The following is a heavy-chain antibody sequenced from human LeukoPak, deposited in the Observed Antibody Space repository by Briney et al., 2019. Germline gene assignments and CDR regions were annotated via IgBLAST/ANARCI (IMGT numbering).Heavy chain of an antibody. D-gene: IGHD3-10*01. V-gene: IGHV4-39*07. J-gene: IGHJ4*02. Sequence: SETLSLTCTVSGGSISSSSYYWGWIRQPPGKGPEWIGSIYYSGGTYYNPSLKSRVTISVDTSKNQFSLKLSSVTAADTAVYYCARGKNLLELLQRIDYWGQGTMVTVSS. CDR1: GGSISSSSYY. CDR3: ARGKNLLELLQRIDY. CDR2: IYYSGGT.